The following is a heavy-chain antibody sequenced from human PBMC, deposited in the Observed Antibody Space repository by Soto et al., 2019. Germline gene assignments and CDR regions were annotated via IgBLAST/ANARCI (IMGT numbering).Heavy chain of an antibody. D-gene: IGHD3-10*01. J-gene: IGHJ6*02. Sequence: ASVKVSCKASGYTFTSYDINWVRQATGQGLEWMGWMNPNSGSTGYAQKFQGRVTMTRNTSISTAYMELSSLRSEDTAVYYCARGNYGYYGMDVWGQGTTVTVSS. CDR2: MNPNSGST. CDR1: GYTFTSYD. V-gene: IGHV1-8*01. CDR3: ARGNYGYYGMDV.